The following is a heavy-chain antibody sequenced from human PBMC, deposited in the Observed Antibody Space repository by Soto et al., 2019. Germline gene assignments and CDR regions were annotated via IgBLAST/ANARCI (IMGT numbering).Heavy chain of an antibody. V-gene: IGHV3-33*06. CDR3: AKDYGSSRYFFDY. CDR2: IWYDGSNK. D-gene: IGHD6-19*01. CDR1: GFTFSSYG. J-gene: IGHJ4*02. Sequence: PGGSLRLSCAASGFTFSSYGMHWVRQAPGKGLEWVAVIWYDGSNKYYADSVKGRFTISRDNSKNTLYLQMNSLRAEDTAVYYCAKDYGSSRYFFDYWGQGALVTVSS.